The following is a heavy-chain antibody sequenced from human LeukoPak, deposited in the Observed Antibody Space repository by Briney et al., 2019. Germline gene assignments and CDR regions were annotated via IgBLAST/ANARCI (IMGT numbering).Heavy chain of an antibody. J-gene: IGHJ4*02. CDR1: GFTFSSYA. V-gene: IGHV3-23*01. Sequence: PGGSLRLSCAASGFTFSSYAMSWVRQAPGKGLEWVSAISGSGGSTYYADSVKGRFTISRDNAKNSLYLQMNSLRAEDTAVYYCAADGYSSPFDYWGQGTLVTVSS. D-gene: IGHD5-24*01. CDR2: ISGSGGST. CDR3: AADGYSSPFDY.